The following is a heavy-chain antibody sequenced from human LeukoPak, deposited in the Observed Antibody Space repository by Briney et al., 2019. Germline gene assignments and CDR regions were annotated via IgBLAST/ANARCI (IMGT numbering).Heavy chain of an antibody. CDR1: GGSISSGSYY. J-gene: IGHJ3*02. D-gene: IGHD2-2*01. CDR2: IYTSGST. CDR3: ASEVSSIGVVVAAATRGTFDI. Sequence: TSQTLSLTCTVSGGSISSGSYYWSWIRQPAGKGLEWIGRIYTSGSTNYNPSLKSRVTMSVDTSKNQFSLKLSSVTAADTAVYYCASEVSSIGVVVAAATRGTFDIWGQGTMVTVSS. V-gene: IGHV4-61*02.